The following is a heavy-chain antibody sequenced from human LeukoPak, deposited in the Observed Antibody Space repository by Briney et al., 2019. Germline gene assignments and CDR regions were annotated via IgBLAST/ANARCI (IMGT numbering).Heavy chain of an antibody. V-gene: IGHV3-23*01. CDR2: ISGSGGST. J-gene: IGHJ6*03. CDR3: ARGPDDHSRYYYYMDV. D-gene: IGHD3-9*01. Sequence: GGSLRLSCAASEFSVGSNYMTWVRQAPGKGLEWVSAISGSGGSTYYADSVKGRFTISRDNSKNTLYLQMNSLRAEDTAVYYCARGPDDHSRYYYYMDVWGKGTTVTVSS. CDR1: EFSVGSNY.